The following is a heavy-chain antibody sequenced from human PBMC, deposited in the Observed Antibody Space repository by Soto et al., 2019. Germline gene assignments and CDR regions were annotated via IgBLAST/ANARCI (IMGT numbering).Heavy chain of an antibody. CDR1: RFTFSSYA. CDR2: ISGSGGTT. J-gene: IGHJ6*02. D-gene: IGHD2-15*01. Sequence: EVQLLESGGGLVQPGGSLRLSCAASRFTFSSYAMSWVRQAPGKGLEWVSAISGSGGTTYYADSVKGRFTISRDNSKNTLYLQMNSLRAEDTAVYYCAKESGQGSYYAMDVWGQGTTVTVSS. CDR3: AKESGQGSYYAMDV. V-gene: IGHV3-23*01.